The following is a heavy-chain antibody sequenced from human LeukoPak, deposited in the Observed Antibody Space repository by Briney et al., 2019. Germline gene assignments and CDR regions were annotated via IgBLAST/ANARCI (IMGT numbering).Heavy chain of an antibody. CDR1: GGTFSSYA. J-gene: IGHJ3*02. D-gene: IGHD2-21*02. Sequence: ASVKVSCKASGGTFSSYAISWVRQAPGQGLEWMGGIIPIFGTANYAQKFQGRVTITTDESTSTAYMELSSLRSEDTAVYYCARHSCGGDSYPGSYAFDIWGQGTMVTVSS. V-gene: IGHV1-69*05. CDR2: IIPIFGTA. CDR3: ARHSCGGDSYPGSYAFDI.